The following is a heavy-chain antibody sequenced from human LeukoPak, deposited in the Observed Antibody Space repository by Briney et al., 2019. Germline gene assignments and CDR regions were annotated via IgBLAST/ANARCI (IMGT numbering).Heavy chain of an antibody. V-gene: IGHV4-39*01. CDR2: IYYSGST. Sequence: SETLSLTCTVSGGSISSSSYYWGWIRQPPGKGLEWIGSIYYSGSTYYNPSLKSRVTISVDTSKNQFSLKLSAVTAADTAVYYCASWVGWPDYFDYWGQGTLVTVSS. CDR1: GGSISSSSYY. D-gene: IGHD2-15*01. J-gene: IGHJ4*02. CDR3: ASWVGWPDYFDY.